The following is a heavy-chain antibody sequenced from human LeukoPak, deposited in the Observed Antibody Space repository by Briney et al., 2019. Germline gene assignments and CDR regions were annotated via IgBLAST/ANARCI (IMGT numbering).Heavy chain of an antibody. J-gene: IGHJ4*02. CDR1: GFTFSSYG. Sequence: GGSLRLSCAASGFTFSSYGMHWVRQAPGKGLEWVAVIWYDGSNKYYADSVKGRFTISRDKSKNTMYLQMNSLRAEDTAVYYCAKDVGHCSSTSCLMLDYWGQGTLVTVSS. D-gene: IGHD2-2*01. CDR3: AKDVGHCSSTSCLMLDY. CDR2: IWYDGSNK. V-gene: IGHV3-33*03.